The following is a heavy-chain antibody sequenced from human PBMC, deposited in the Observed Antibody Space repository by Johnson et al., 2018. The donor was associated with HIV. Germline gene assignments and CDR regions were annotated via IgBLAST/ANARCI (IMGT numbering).Heavy chain of an antibody. V-gene: IGHV3-7*01. D-gene: IGHD4-17*01. CDR1: GFPFSSFW. Sequence: MLLVESGGGLVQPGGSLRLSCVVSGFPFSSFWMHWVRQTPGKGLEWVANINQDGSEKYYVDSARGRFTISRDNAKNSLYLQMSSLRAEDTAVYYCAKLPVLYGDFDDACNIWGQGTMVTVSS. CDR2: INQDGSEK. CDR3: AKLPVLYGDFDDACNI. J-gene: IGHJ3*02.